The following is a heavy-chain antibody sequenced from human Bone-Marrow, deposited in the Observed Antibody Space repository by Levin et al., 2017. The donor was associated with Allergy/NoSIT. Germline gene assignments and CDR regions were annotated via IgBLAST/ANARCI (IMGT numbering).Heavy chain of an antibody. CDR2: ISYDGSNK. Sequence: GESLKISCAASGFTFSSYAMHWVRQAPGKGLEWVAVISYDGSNKYYADSVKGRFTISRDNSKNTLYLQMNSLRAEDTAVYYCARAFRTGTSWAQDYWGQGTLVTVSS. CDR1: GFTFSSYA. V-gene: IGHV3-30-3*01. J-gene: IGHJ4*02. CDR3: ARAFRTGTSWAQDY. D-gene: IGHD1-7*01.